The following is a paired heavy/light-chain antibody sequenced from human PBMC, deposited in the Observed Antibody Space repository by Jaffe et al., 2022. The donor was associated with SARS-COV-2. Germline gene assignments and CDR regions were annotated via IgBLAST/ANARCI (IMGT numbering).Light chain of an antibody. J-gene: IGKJ1*01. CDR1: QSVSSW. CDR3: QQYNSYSWT. V-gene: IGKV1-5*03. Sequence: DIQMTQYPSTLSASVGDRVTLTCRASQSVSSWLAWYQQKPGKAPKLLIYKASNLQSGVPSRFSGSKSGTEFTLTISGLQPDDFATYYCQQYNSYSWTFGQGTKVEVK. CDR2: KAS.
Heavy chain of an antibody. CDR1: GFIFSDSS. D-gene: IGHD3-22*01. V-gene: IGHV3-21*01. CDR2: ISTNSEHR. J-gene: IGHJ4*02. Sequence: EVQLEESGGGLVKPGGSLRLSCVASGFIFSDSSMNWVRQVPGKEPEWVSSISTNSEHRYYADSAKGRFSISRDNAKNSLSLQMNSLRAEDTAVYYCARSSGYHQYYFDYWGQGILVTVSS. CDR3: ARSSGYHQYYFDY.